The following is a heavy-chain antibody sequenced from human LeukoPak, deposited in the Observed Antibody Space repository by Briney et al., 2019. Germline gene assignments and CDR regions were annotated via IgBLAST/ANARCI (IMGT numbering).Heavy chain of an antibody. CDR3: ATSLTYYDILTRAFDI. Sequence: PSETLSLTCTVSGGSISSYYWSWIRQPPGKGLEWIGYIYYSGSTNYNPSLKSRVTISVDTSKNQFSLKLSSVTAADTAVYYCATSLTYYDILTRAFDIWGQGIMVTVSS. CDR2: IYYSGST. CDR1: GGSISSYY. D-gene: IGHD3-9*01. J-gene: IGHJ3*02. V-gene: IGHV4-59*08.